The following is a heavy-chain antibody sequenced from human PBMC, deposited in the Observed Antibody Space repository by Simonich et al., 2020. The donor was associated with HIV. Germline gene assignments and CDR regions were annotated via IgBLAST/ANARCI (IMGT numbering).Heavy chain of an antibody. CDR1: GGSISSDY. J-gene: IGHJ4*02. D-gene: IGHD6-19*01. V-gene: IGHV4-59*12. CDR3: ARGRPPGFSNGWYHFDF. CDR2: IYYSGIT. Sequence: QVQLKESGPGLVKPSETLSLTGTVSGGSISSDYWSWIRQPPGKGLEWIWYIYYSGITNYNPSLKSRVTISVDTSKKQVSLKLSSVTAAYTAIYYCARGRPPGFSNGWYHFDFWGQGTLVTVSP.